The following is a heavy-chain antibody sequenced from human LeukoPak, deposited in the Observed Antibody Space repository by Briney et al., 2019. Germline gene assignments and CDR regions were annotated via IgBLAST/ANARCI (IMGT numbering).Heavy chain of an antibody. CDR3: AKFARGYSYGYDYFDY. J-gene: IGHJ4*02. Sequence: GGSLRLSCAASGFTFSSYAMSWARQAPGKGLEWVSAISGSGGSTYYADSVKGRFTISRDNSKNTLYLQMNSLRAEDTAVYYCAKFARGYSYGYDYFDYWGQGTLVTVSS. CDR1: GFTFSSYA. CDR2: ISGSGGST. V-gene: IGHV3-23*01. D-gene: IGHD5-18*01.